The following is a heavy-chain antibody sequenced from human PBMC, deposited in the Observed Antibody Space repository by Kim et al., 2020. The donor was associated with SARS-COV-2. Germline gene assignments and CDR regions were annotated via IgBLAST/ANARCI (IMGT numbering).Heavy chain of an antibody. J-gene: IGHJ4*02. V-gene: IGHV3-7*01. CDR2: IKQDGSKK. CDR1: GFTFSSYR. CDR3: ARGGVVLRFLEWLSSYYFDY. D-gene: IGHD3-3*01. Sequence: GGSLRLSCAASGFTFSSYRMSWVRQAPGKGLEWVANIKQDGSKKYYVDSVKGRFTISRDNAKNSLYLQMNSLRAEDTAVYYCARGGVVLRFLEWLSSYYFDYWVQGTLVTVSS.